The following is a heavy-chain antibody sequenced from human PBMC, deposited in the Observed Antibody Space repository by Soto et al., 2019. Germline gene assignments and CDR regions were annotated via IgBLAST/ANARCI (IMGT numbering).Heavy chain of an antibody. CDR2: ITPMIGTT. V-gene: IGHV1-69*01. CDR1: GGTFYTYA. D-gene: IGHD3-10*01. J-gene: IGHJ4*02. Sequence: QVHLVQSGAEVNRPGSSVRVSCRASGGTFYTYAFTWLRQAPGQGLEWMGGITPMIGTTKYAQKFHGRVTVSADESASTSYMELSNLSSDDTAVYYCARDVGVMTSVFGFWGQGTLITVSS. CDR3: ARDVGVMTSVFGF.